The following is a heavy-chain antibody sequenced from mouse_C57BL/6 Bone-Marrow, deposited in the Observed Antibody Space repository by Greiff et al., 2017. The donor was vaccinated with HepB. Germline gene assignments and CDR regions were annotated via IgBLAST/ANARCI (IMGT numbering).Heavy chain of an antibody. CDR3: ARLLRPYYFDY. D-gene: IGHD1-1*01. J-gene: IGHJ2*01. CDR1: GYSITSGYY. CDR2: ISYDGSN. Sequence: EVKLEESGPGLVKPSQSLSLTCSVTGYSITSGYYWNWIRQFPGNKLEWMGYISYDGSNNYNPSLKNRISITRDTSKNQFFLKLNSVTTEDTATYYCARLLRPYYFDYWGQGTTLTVSS. V-gene: IGHV3-6*01.